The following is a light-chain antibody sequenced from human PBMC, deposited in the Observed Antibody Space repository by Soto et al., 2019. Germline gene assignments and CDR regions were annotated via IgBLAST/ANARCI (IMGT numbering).Light chain of an antibody. V-gene: IGKV1-9*01. J-gene: IGKJ2*01. CDR3: QQYFNWPPYT. CDR2: AAF. Sequence: IQLTQSPSSLSASVGDRVTISCRASQGIGTYLAWYQQKPGKAPKLLIYAAFTLHSGVPARFSGSRSGTDFTLTISSLQPEDFAVYYCQQYFNWPPYTFGQGTKVDIK. CDR1: QGIGTY.